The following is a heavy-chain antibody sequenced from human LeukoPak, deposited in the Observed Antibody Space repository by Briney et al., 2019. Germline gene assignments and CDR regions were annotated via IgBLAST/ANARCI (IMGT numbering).Heavy chain of an antibody. CDR3: ARRGRGVQQLVRWFDP. D-gene: IGHD6-13*01. CDR2: IYYSGST. J-gene: IGHJ5*02. Sequence: SETLSLTCTVSGGSISSGGYYWSWIRQHPGKGLEWIGYIYYSGSTYYNPSLKSRVTISVDTSKNQFSLKLSSVTAADTAVYYCARRGRGVQQLVRWFDPWGQGTLVTVFS. CDR1: GGSISSGGYY. V-gene: IGHV4-31*03.